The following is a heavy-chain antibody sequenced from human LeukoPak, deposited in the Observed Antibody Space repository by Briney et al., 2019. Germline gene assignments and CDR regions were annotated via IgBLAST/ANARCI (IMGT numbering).Heavy chain of an antibody. D-gene: IGHD2-15*01. CDR2: ISAYNGNT. CDR1: GYTFTSYG. Sequence: ASVKVSCKASGYTFTSYGISWVRQAPGQGLEWMGWISAYNGNTNYAQKLQGRVIMTTDTSTSTAYMELRSLRSDDTAVYYCARCSGGSCYPSTYYYDGSGDYYYGMDVWGQGTTVTVSS. V-gene: IGHV1-18*01. CDR3: ARCSGGSCYPSTYYYDGSGDYYYGMDV. J-gene: IGHJ6*02.